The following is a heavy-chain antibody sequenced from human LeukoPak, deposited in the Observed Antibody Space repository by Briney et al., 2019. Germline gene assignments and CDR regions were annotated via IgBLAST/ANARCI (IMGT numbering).Heavy chain of an antibody. Sequence: SETLSLTCAVSGYSISSGYYWGWIRQPPGKGLEWIGSIYHSGSTYYNPSLKSRVAISVDTSKNQFSLKLSSVTAADTAVYYCARTREYCGGDCYSLRYDAFDIWGQGTMVTVSS. J-gene: IGHJ3*02. CDR3: ARTREYCGGDCYSLRYDAFDI. D-gene: IGHD2-21*01. CDR2: IYHSGST. V-gene: IGHV4-38-2*01. CDR1: GYSISSGYY.